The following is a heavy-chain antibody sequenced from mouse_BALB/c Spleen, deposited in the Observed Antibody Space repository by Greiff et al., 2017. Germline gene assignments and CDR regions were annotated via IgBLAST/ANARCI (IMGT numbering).Heavy chain of an antibody. J-gene: IGHJ3*01. CDR1: GFNIKDTY. CDR2: IDPANGNT. Sequence: VQLKQSGAELVKPGASVKLSCTASGFNIKDTYMHWVKQRPEQGLEWIGRIDPANGNTKYDPKFQGKATITADTSSNTAYLQLSSLTSEDTAVYYCARRFWFAYWGQGTLVTVSA. V-gene: IGHV14-3*02. CDR3: ARRFWFAY.